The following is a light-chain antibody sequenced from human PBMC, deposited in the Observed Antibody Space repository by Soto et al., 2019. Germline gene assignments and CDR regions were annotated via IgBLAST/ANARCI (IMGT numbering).Light chain of an antibody. CDR1: QSISRW. V-gene: IGKV1-5*01. J-gene: IGKJ5*01. CDR2: DAS. Sequence: DIQMTQSTSTLSASVGDRVTVTCRASQSISRWLAWHQQKPGKAPRLLIYDASNLQRGVPSRFSGSGSGTEFTLTITSLQPEDFATYYCQQYNDYSGMFGQGTRLEIK. CDR3: QQYNDYSGM.